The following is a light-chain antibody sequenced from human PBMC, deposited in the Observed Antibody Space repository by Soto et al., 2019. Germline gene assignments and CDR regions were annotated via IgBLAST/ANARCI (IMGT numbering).Light chain of an antibody. CDR1: QSVPSTY. CDR3: QQYGSSPPFT. V-gene: IGKV3-20*01. CDR2: GAS. J-gene: IGKJ3*01. Sequence: EIVLTQSPGTLSLSPGERATLSCRASQSVPSTYLAWYQQRPGQAPRLLIYGASTRAPGIPDRFSGSGSGTDLALTVSGLEPEDCAVYFCQQYGSSPPFTFGPGTKVDIK.